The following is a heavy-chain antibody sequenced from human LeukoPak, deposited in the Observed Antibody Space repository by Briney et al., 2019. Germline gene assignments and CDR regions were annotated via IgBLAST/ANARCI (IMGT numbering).Heavy chain of an antibody. CDR1: GYTFTGYY. Sequence: GASVKVSCKASGYTFTGYYMHWVRQAPGQGLEWMGWINPNSGGTNYAQKFQGRVTMTRDTSISTAYMELSRLRSDDTAVYYCARGGDYDSSGYYQVPTDDAFDIWGQGTMVTVSS. CDR3: ARGGDYDSSGYYQVPTDDAFDI. D-gene: IGHD3-22*01. V-gene: IGHV1-2*02. J-gene: IGHJ3*02. CDR2: INPNSGGT.